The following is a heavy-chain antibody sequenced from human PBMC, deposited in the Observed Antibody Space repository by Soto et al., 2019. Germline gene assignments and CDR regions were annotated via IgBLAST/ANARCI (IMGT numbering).Heavy chain of an antibody. J-gene: IGHJ4*02. CDR3: VFGAWDEYFFDY. V-gene: IGHV3-23*01. Sequence: EVLLLESGGGLVQPGGSLRLSCAASGFTFSFYPMSWVRQAPGKGLEWVSGISSSAGTTYYADPVKGRFTISRNPSRSTLFLQMDNLRAEDTAMYYCVFGAWDEYFFDYWGQEILVTVSP. CDR2: ISSSAGTT. CDR1: GFTFSFYP. D-gene: IGHD3-10*02.